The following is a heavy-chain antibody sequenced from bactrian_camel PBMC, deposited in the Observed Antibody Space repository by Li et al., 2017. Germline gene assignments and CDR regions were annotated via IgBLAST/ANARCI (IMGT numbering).Heavy chain of an antibody. Sequence: HVQLVESGGESVQDGGSLRLSCSASGYTKGNWCVGWFRQGPGQGRERIASIYTGNGKTYYTDSVKGRFTISRDNERSTVYLQMDSLNLRTLPCTTVRQVIPRKTAFRDPGVLIRNRVTGARGPRSPSP. CDR2: IYTGNGKT. CDR1: GYTKGNWC. J-gene: IGHJ4*01. CDR3: RQVIPRKTAFRDPGVLIRNRVT. D-gene: IGHD3*01. V-gene: IGHV3S63*01.